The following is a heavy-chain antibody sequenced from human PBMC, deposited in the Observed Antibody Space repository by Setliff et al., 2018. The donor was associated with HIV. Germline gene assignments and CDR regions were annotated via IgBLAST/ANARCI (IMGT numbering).Heavy chain of an antibody. CDR2: INPNSGGT. D-gene: IGHD2-2*01. J-gene: IGHJ4*02. CDR1: GYTFTRYY. CDR3: AKVWPRGLISFYGY. Sequence: ASVKVSCKASGYTFTRYYMHWLRQAPGQGLEWMGRINPNSGGTNYAQKFQGRVTMTRDTSTSTVYMELSSLRSEDTAVYYCAKVWPRGLISFYGYWGQGTLVTVSS. V-gene: IGHV1-2*06.